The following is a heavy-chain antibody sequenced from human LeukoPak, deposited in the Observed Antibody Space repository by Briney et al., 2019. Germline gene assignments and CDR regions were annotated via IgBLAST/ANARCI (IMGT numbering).Heavy chain of an antibody. CDR2: INTDGSYT. D-gene: IGHD1-7*01. Sequence: GGSLRLSCAASGFTFSSYWMHWVRQAPGKGLVWVSRINTDGSYTTYADSVKGRFTISRDNAKNMLYLQMNSLRAEDTAVYYCARDWNYGVVDYWGQGTLVTVSS. CDR1: GFTFSSYW. V-gene: IGHV3-74*01. CDR3: ARDWNYGVVDY. J-gene: IGHJ4*02.